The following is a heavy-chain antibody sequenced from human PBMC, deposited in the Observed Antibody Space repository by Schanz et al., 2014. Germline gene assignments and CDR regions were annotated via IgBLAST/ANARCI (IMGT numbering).Heavy chain of an antibody. Sequence: QVQLVESGGGVVQPGGSLRLSCAASGFTFSNYGIHWVRQAPGKGLEWVAVIYYDGGLRFFADSVRGRVTISRDNSNNXXYLQMNSLRAEDTAIYYCTKWANEGGGGYCHXXLWGQGTLXXVSS. J-gene: IGHJ4*02. V-gene: IGHV3-33*06. D-gene: IGHD2-21*01. CDR2: IYYDGGLR. CDR1: GFTFSNYG. CDR3: TKWANEGGGGYCHXXL.